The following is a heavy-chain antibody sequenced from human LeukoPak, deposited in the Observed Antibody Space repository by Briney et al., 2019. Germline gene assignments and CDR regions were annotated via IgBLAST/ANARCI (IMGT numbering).Heavy chain of an antibody. J-gene: IGHJ4*02. CDR2: ISAYYGNT. CDR3: ARDGRHFTMVRGVADY. CDR1: GYTFTSYG. V-gene: IGHV1-18*01. Sequence: ASVKVSFKGSGYTFTSYGFSWVRQAPAQGLEWVGWISAYYGNTNYAQNLQGRGTMTTDTSTNTAYMELRSLRSDDTAVYYCARDGRHFTMVRGVADYWGQGTLLTVP. D-gene: IGHD3-10*01.